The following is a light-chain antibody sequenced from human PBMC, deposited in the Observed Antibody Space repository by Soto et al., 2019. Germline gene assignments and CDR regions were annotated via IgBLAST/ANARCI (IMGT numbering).Light chain of an antibody. V-gene: IGKV1-9*01. J-gene: IGKJ4*01. CDR1: QAITNN. CDR2: QES. Sequence: DIQLTQSPVFLSASVGDRVTITCRASQAITNNLAWYQQKPGKPPRLLIYQESTLQSGVPSRFSGSKSGTQFTLTSDSLQPEDFATYYCQQVKSYPRTFGGGTKVEIK. CDR3: QQVKSYPRT.